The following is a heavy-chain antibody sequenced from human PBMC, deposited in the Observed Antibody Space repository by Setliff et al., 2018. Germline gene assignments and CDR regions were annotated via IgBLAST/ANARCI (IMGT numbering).Heavy chain of an antibody. D-gene: IGHD2-15*01. CDR2: IDSGGST. CDR3: ARTCSGSGCYAGLES. Sequence: GGSLRLSCAASGFTVSSNYMSWVRQAPGKGLEWVSVIDSGGSTYYTDSVKGRFTISRDNSKNTLYLQMNSLRPEDTAVYYCARTCSGSGCYAGLESWGQGTPVTVSS. V-gene: IGHV3-66*02. CDR1: GFTVSSNY. J-gene: IGHJ4*02.